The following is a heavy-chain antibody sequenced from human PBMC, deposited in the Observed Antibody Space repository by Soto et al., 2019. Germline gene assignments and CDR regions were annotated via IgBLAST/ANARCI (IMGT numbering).Heavy chain of an antibody. CDR1: GYTFIAYY. CDR2: INTRNGAT. D-gene: IGHD3-10*01. CDR3: ARGTGSSWFDP. V-gene: IGHV1-2*02. J-gene: IGHJ5*02. Sequence: QVQLVQSGAEVENPGASVSVACRASGYTFIAYYMHWVRQAPGHGLEWMGWINTRNGATKYAQKFQDRVTMTRDASLSTAYMQLTRLKSDDTAVYYCARGTGSSWFDPWGQGTLVAVSS.